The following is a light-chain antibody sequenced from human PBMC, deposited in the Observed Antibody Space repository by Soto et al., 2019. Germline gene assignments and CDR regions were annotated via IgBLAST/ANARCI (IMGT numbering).Light chain of an antibody. CDR3: HQYLSTLPLT. Sequence: DIVMSQSPDSLAVSLGERATINCKSSQSVLYSSNNKNYLAWYQQKTGQPAKLLIYWASTRESGVPDRWSSGGSGGEFSLTIISLQAEDVAVYYCHQYLSTLPLTFGGGTKVEIK. CDR2: WAS. CDR1: QSVLYSSNNKNY. V-gene: IGKV4-1*01. J-gene: IGKJ4*01.